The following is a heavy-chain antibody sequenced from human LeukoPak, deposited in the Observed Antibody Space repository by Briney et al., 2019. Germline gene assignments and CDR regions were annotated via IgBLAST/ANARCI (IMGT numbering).Heavy chain of an antibody. CDR3: ARDIVVVVAAKSYYYYYYMDV. J-gene: IGHJ6*03. D-gene: IGHD2-15*01. CDR1: GFTFSSYS. CDR2: ISSSSSTI. V-gene: IGHV3-48*01. Sequence: GGSLRLSCAASGFTFSSYSMNWVRQAPGKGLEWVSYISSSSSTIYYADSVKGRFTISRDNAKNSLYLQMNSLRAEDTAVYYCARDIVVVVAAKSYYYYYYMDVWGKGTTVTVSS.